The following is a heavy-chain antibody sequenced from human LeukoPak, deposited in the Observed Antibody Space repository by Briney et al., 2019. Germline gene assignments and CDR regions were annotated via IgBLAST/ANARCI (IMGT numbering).Heavy chain of an antibody. J-gene: IGHJ4*02. CDR2: ISGDGGST. CDR3: ARDKGGTAMGVFDC. CDR1: GFAFSSNA. D-gene: IGHD5-18*01. V-gene: IGHV3-23*01. Sequence: GGSLRLSCAASGFAFSSNAMSWVRQAPGKGLEWVSGISGDGGSTYYADSVKGRLTISRDNSKNTLYLQMNSLRAEDTAVYYCARDKGGTAMGVFDCWGQGTLVTVSS.